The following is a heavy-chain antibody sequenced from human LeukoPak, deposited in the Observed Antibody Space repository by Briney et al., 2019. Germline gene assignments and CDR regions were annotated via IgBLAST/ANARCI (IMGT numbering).Heavy chain of an antibody. CDR2: INPNSGGT. V-gene: IGHV1-2*02. J-gene: IGHJ4*02. Sequence: GASVKVSCKASGYTFTGYYMHWVRQAPRQGLEWMGWINPNSGGTNYAQKFQGRVTMTRDTSISTAYMELSRLRSDDTAVYYCAATGYSYGSPPFDYWGQGTLVTVSS. CDR1: GYTFTGYY. D-gene: IGHD5-18*01. CDR3: AATGYSYGSPPFDY.